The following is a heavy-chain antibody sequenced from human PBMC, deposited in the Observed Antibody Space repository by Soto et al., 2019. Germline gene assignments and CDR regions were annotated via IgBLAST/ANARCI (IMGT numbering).Heavy chain of an antibody. J-gene: IGHJ6*02. Sequence: GGSLRLSCAASGFTFSSYAMHWVRQAPGKGLEWVAVISYDGSNKYYADSVKGRFTISRDNSKNTLYLQMNSLRAEDTAVYYCARDAPHDFWSGSLYYYGMDVWGQGTTVTVSS. CDR2: ISYDGSNK. V-gene: IGHV3-30-3*01. D-gene: IGHD3-3*01. CDR3: ARDAPHDFWSGSLYYYGMDV. CDR1: GFTFSSYA.